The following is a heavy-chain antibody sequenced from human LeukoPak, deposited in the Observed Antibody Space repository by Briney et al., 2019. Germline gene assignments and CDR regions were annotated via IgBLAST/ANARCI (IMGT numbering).Heavy chain of an antibody. CDR2: IYYSGST. CDR3: ARGPYDTVTTGLLNYYSMDV. Sequence: PSETVALLCTVSGGSINSYYWSWIRQPPGKGLEWIGYIYYSGSTNYNPSLKSRVTISVDTSKNQFSLKLSSVTAADTAVYYCARGPYDTVTTGLLNYYSMDVRG. D-gene: IGHD4-17*01. CDR1: GGSINSYY. V-gene: IGHV4-59*12. J-gene: IGHJ6*03.